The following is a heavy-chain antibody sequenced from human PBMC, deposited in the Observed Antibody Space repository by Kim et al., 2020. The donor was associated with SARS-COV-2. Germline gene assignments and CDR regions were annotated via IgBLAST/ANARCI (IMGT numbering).Heavy chain of an antibody. CDR1: GFTFSSYG. Sequence: GGSLRLSCAASGFTFSSYGMHWVRQAPGKGLEWVAVIWYDGSDKYYADSVRGRFTISRDNSRNTLYLQMNSLRAEDTAVYYCARDWLYSSGWYDLDSWGQGTLVTVSS. J-gene: IGHJ4*02. V-gene: IGHV3-33*01. CDR2: IWYDGSDK. D-gene: IGHD6-19*01. CDR3: ARDWLYSSGWYDLDS.